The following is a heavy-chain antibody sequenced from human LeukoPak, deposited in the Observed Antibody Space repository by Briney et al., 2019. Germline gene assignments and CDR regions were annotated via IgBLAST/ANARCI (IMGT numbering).Heavy chain of an antibody. CDR1: GFTFTSYA. CDR3: VRGIAGFDY. V-gene: IGHV3-23*01. Sequence: PGGSLRLSCAASGFTFTSYAMSWVRQAPGKGLEWVSSISASGGSTYYADPVKGRFTISRDNSKNTLYLQMNSLRAEDTAVYYCVRGIAGFDYWGQGTLVTVSS. D-gene: IGHD6-13*01. J-gene: IGHJ4*02. CDR2: ISASGGST.